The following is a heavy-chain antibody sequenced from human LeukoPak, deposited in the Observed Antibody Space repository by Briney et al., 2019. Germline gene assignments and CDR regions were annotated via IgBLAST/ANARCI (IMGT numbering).Heavy chain of an antibody. CDR3: ARVAYTYVFDF. D-gene: IGHD3-16*01. J-gene: IGHJ4*02. CDR2: ISPSSTYT. CDR1: GFSFSLYG. V-gene: IGHV3-21*01. Sequence: GGSLRLSCAASGFSFSLYGMNWVRQAPGKGLEWVASISPSSTYTFYGDAVKGRFTISRDDTTNSVHLQMNSLGTEDTAVYYCARVAYTYVFDFWGQGTLLTVSS.